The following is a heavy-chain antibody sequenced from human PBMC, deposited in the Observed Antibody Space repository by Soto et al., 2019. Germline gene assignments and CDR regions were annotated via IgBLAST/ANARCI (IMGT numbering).Heavy chain of an antibody. CDR3: GRRSSSGCFDS. V-gene: IGHV1-3*01. J-gene: IGHJ4*02. CDR1: GYTFTDYT. CDR2: INPANGAT. D-gene: IGHD5-12*01. Sequence: QVHFVQSGAEVKKPGASVEVSCKTSGYTFTDYTLHWMRQAPGQRIEWMGWINPANGATMYSQKFLGRVSITGDTSATTIYMDLSSLTSEVTAVYYCGRRSSSGCFDSWGQGTLVTVSS.